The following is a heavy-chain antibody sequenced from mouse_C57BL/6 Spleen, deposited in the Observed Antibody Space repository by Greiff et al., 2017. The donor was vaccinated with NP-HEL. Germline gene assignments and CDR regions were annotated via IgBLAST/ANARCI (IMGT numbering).Heavy chain of an antibody. J-gene: IGHJ1*03. CDR1: GFNIKDYY. Sequence: VQLQQSGAELVKPGASVKLSCTASGFNIKDYYMHWVKQRPEQGLEWIGRIDPEDGETKYAPKFQGKATITADTSSNPDFLQLSSLTSEVTSGYYGARSPCDADVWGTVTTVTVSS. V-gene: IGHV14-2*01. CDR3: ARSPCDADV. CDR2: IDPEDGET.